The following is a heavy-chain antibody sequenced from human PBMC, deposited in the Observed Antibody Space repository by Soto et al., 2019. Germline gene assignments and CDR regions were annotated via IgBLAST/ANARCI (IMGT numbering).Heavy chain of an antibody. Sequence: GAAVKVSCKASWGTLTNNDISWGVPAPGQMLEWMGRIIPILGIPNYAQKFQGRVTSTADKSTSAAYMELSSLRSEDTAVYYCAIGLRVKHGLVRDYYQHWGQGTLDTVSS. V-gene: IGHV1-69*04. CDR1: WGTLTNND. D-gene: IGHD6-19*01. CDR2: IIPILGIP. J-gene: IGHJ1*01. CDR3: AIGLRVKHGLVRDYYQH.